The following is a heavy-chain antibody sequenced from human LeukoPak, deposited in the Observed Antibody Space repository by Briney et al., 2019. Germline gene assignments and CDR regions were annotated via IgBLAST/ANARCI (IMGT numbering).Heavy chain of an antibody. CDR1: GGTFSSYA. CDR2: IIPIFGTA. Sequence: ASVKVSRKASGGTFSSYAISWVRQAPGQGLEWMGGIIPIFGTANYAQKFQGRVTITADESTSTAYMELSSLRSEDTAVYYCARGLLRYFDWSLNYWGQGTLVTVSS. J-gene: IGHJ4*02. D-gene: IGHD3-9*01. V-gene: IGHV1-69*01. CDR3: ARGLLRYFDWSLNY.